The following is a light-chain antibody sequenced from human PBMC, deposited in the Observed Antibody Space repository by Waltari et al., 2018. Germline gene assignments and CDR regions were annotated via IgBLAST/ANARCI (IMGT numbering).Light chain of an antibody. J-gene: IGKJ4*01. V-gene: IGKV1-33*01. CDR2: DAS. CDR1: QDIANS. Sequence: DIQMTQSPSSLSASVGDRVTITCQASQDIANSLNWYQQKPGKAPKLLISDASYLESGVPSRFSGSASGTHFTFTISSLQPEDIATYYCQQYDDLPLTFGGGTKVEIK. CDR3: QQYDDLPLT.